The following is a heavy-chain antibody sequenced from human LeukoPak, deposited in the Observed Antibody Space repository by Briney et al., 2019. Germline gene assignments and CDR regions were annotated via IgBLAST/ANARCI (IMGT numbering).Heavy chain of an antibody. J-gene: IGHJ4*02. V-gene: IGHV4-59*01. CDR3: ARAPGWFGELLLDY. D-gene: IGHD3-10*01. Sequence: SETLSLTCTVSGGSTSSYYWSWIRQPPGKGLEWIGYIYYSGSTNYNPSLKSRVTISVDTSKNQFSLKLSSVTAADTAVYYCARAPGWFGELLLDYWGQGTLVTVSS. CDR1: GGSTSSYY. CDR2: IYYSGST.